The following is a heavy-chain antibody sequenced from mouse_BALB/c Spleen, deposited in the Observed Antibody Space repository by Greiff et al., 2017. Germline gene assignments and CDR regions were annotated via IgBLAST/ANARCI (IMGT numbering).Heavy chain of an antibody. CDR2: IDPANGNT. CDR3: AQGYWAMDY. J-gene: IGHJ4*01. D-gene: IGHD1-1*01. V-gene: IGHV14-3*02. CDR1: GFNIKDTY. Sequence: VQLKESGAELVKPGASVKLSCTASGFNIKDTYMHWVKQRPEQGLEWIGRIDPANGNTKYDPKFQGKATITADTSSNTAYLQLSSLTSEDTAVYYCAQGYWAMDYWGQGTSVTVSS.